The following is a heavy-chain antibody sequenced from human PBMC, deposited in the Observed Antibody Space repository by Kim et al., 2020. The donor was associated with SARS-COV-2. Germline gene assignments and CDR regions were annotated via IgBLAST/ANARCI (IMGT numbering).Heavy chain of an antibody. CDR2: VYHTGTT. CDR3: AATTVTTVHVWFDP. J-gene: IGHJ5*02. CDR1: GGSISRYY. V-gene: IGHV4-59*01. D-gene: IGHD4-17*01. Sequence: SETLSLTCTVSGGSISRYYWSWLRQPPGKGLEWMGYVYHTGTTDFNPSLKSRVIISLDTSKSQFSLRLTAVTAADTAVYYCAATTVTTVHVWFDPWGQGT.